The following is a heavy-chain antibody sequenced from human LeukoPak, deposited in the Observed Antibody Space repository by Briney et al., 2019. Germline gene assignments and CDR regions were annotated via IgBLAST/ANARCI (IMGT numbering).Heavy chain of an antibody. CDR3: AKEETMSSVTTYCDY. CDR1: GFTFSSYE. Sequence: GGSLRLSCAASGFTFSSYEMNWVRQAPGKGLEWVSAISGSGGSTYYADSVKGRFTISRDNSKNTLYLQMNSLRAEDTAVYYCAKEETMSSVTTYCDYWGQGTLVTVSS. J-gene: IGHJ4*02. CDR2: ISGSGGST. D-gene: IGHD4-17*01. V-gene: IGHV3-23*01.